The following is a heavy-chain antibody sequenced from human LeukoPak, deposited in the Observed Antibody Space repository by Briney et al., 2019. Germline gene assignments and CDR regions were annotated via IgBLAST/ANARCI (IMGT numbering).Heavy chain of an antibody. Sequence: AASVKVSCKASGYTFTSYDIDWVRQAPGQGLEWMGWMNPNSGNTGYAQKFQGRVTMTRNTSISTAYMELSSLRSEDTAVYYCARALRFSEWLDYYYYMDVWGKGTTVTVSS. J-gene: IGHJ6*03. D-gene: IGHD3-3*01. CDR1: GYTFTSYD. CDR3: ARALRFSEWLDYYYYMDV. V-gene: IGHV1-8*02. CDR2: MNPNSGNT.